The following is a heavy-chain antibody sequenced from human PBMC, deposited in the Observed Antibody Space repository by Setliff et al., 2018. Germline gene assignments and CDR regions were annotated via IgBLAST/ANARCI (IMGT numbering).Heavy chain of an antibody. D-gene: IGHD3-3*01. Sequence: SETLSLTCTVSGGYVKSHYWSWIRQTPEKGLEWIGFVFYSGDTRYNPALKSRVTMSVDTSKNQFSLKLSSVTAADAAVYYCARGLSYNFWSGYPYFDYWGQGTLVTVSS. CDR1: GGYVKSHY. V-gene: IGHV4-59*02. J-gene: IGHJ4*02. CDR3: ARGLSYNFWSGYPYFDY. CDR2: VFYSGDT.